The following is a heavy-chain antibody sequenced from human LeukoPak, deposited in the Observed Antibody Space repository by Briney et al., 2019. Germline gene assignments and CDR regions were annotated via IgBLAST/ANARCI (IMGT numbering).Heavy chain of an antibody. J-gene: IGHJ4*02. Sequence: ASVKVSCKASGYTFTSYGISWVRQAPGQGLEWMGWISAYNGNTNYAQKFQGRVTMTRDTSTSTVHMELSGLRSEDTAVYYCARDQEGFDYWGQGTLVTVSS. CDR1: GYTFTSYG. CDR2: ISAYNGNT. V-gene: IGHV1-18*01. CDR3: ARDQEGFDY.